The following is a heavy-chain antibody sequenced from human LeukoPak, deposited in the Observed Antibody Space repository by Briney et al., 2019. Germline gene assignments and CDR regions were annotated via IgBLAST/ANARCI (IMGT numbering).Heavy chain of an antibody. V-gene: IGHV3-23*01. J-gene: IGHJ4*02. CDR1: GFNFNSYG. CDR3: AKEWDY. CDR2: ISGGGGNT. Sequence: GGFLRLSCVASGFNFNSYGMTWVRQAPGKGLEWVSSISGGGGNTYYADSVKGRFTISRDNPKNKVYLQINSLRAEDTAVYYCAKEWDYWGQGTLVTVSS.